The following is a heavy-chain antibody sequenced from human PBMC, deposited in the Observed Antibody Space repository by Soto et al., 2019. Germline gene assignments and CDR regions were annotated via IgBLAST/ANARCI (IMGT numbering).Heavy chain of an antibody. CDR1: GLTFSSST. Sequence: QVHLVQSGAEVKKPGSSVKVSCKASGLTFSSSTLTWVRQAPGQGPEWMGGIIPFFGSVDYAQKFQDRVTITAGVSTSTTYMELRSLRSEDTAVYYCARGHQYGGNSDAFEFWGQGTVVTVSS. J-gene: IGHJ3*01. D-gene: IGHD2-21*02. CDR3: ARGHQYGGNSDAFEF. V-gene: IGHV1-69*12. CDR2: IIPFFGSV.